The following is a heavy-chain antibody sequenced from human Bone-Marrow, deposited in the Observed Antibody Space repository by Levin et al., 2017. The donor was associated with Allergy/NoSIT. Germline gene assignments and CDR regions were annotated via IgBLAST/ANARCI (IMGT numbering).Heavy chain of an antibody. Sequence: GESLKISCAASGFTFSSYAMSWVRQAPGKGLEWVSAISGSGGSTYYADSVKGRFTISRDNSKNTLYLQMNSLRAEDTAVYYCAKDQEVWFRELLSVDYWGQGTLVTVSS. CDR1: GFTFSSYA. CDR2: ISGSGGST. V-gene: IGHV3-23*01. J-gene: IGHJ4*02. D-gene: IGHD3-10*01. CDR3: AKDQEVWFRELLSVDY.